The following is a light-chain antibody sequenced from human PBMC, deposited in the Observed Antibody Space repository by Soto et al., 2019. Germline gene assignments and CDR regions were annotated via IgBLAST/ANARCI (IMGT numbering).Light chain of an antibody. CDR1: QSVSSSY. Sequence: EIVLTQSTGTLSLSPGERATLSCRASQSVSSSYLAWYQQKPGQAPMLLIYGASSRATGIPDRFSGSGSGTDFTLTISRLEPEDFAVYYCQQYGSSSWTFGQGTKVEIK. CDR3: QQYGSSSWT. CDR2: GAS. V-gene: IGKV3-20*01. J-gene: IGKJ1*01.